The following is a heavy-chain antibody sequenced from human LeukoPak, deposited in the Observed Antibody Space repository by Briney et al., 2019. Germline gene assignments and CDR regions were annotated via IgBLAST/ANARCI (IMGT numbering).Heavy chain of an antibody. CDR3: AKDRYYDSSGYLEG. V-gene: IGHV3-43*02. CDR2: ISGDGGST. CDR1: GFTFDDYA. J-gene: IGHJ4*02. Sequence: GGSLRPSCAASGFTFDDYAMHWVRQAPGKGLEWVSLISGDGGSTYYADSVEGRFTISRDNSKNSLYLQMNSLRTEDTALYYCAKDRYYDSSGYLEGWGQGTLVTVSS. D-gene: IGHD3-22*01.